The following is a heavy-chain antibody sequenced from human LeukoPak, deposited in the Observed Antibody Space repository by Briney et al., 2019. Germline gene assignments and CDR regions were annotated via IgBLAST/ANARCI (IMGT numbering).Heavy chain of an antibody. J-gene: IGHJ4*02. CDR3: AMYYCDSSGYYYVSLDY. CDR1: GGTFSSYA. Sequence: ASVKVSCKASGGTFSSYAISWVRQAPGQGLEWMGRIIPIFGTANYAQKFQGRVTITTDESTSTAYMELSSLRSEDTAVYYCAMYYCDSSGYYYVSLDYWGQGTLVTVSS. D-gene: IGHD3-22*01. V-gene: IGHV1-69*05. CDR2: IIPIFGTA.